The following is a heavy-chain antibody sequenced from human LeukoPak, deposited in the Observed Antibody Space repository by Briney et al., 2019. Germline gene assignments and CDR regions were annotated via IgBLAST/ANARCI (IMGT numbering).Heavy chain of an antibody. V-gene: IGHV3-53*01. CDR2: IYTGGRT. CDR1: GNY. J-gene: IGHJ5*02. Sequence: PGGSLRLSCAASGNYMSWVRQAPGKGLEWVSVIYTGGRTHYADSVKSRFTISRDNSNDKLYLQMNSLRVEDTAVYYCASEPYDSGSSWGQGTLVTVSS. D-gene: IGHD3-10*01. CDR3: ASEPYDSGSS.